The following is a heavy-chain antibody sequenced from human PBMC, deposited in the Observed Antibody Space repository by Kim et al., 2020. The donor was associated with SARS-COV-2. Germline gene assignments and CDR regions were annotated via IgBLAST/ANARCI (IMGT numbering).Heavy chain of an antibody. D-gene: IGHD2-2*01. J-gene: IGHJ4*02. CDR2: SGSTI. CDR3: ARDAPST. V-gene: IGHV3-48*03. Sequence: SGSTIYYADSVKGRFNISRDNAKNSLYLQMNSLRAEDTAVYYCARDAPSTWGQGTLVTVSS.